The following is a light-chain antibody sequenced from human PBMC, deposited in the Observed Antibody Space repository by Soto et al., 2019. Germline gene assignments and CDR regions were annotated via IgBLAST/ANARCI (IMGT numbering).Light chain of an antibody. CDR3: AAWDDSLNGRV. J-gene: IGLJ1*01. Sequence: QSVLTQPPSASGTPGQRVTISCSGSSSNIGSNTVNWYQQLPGTAPKPLIFSHNQRPSGVPDRFSGSKSGTSASLAISGLQSEDEADYYCAAWDDSLNGRVFGTGTKLTVL. CDR2: SHN. CDR1: SSNIGSNT. V-gene: IGLV1-44*01.